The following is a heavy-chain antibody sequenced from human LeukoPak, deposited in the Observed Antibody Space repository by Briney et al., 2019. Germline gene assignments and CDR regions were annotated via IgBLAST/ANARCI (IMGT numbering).Heavy chain of an antibody. CDR3: ARQKQPDY. V-gene: IGHV5-51*01. CDR1: GYSFTNYW. CDR2: IYPGDSDN. Sequence: ESLKISCKGSGYSFTNYWIAWVRQMPGKGLEWMGIIYPGDSDNTYSPSFQGQVTISADKSISTAYLQWSSLKASDTAIYYCARQKQPDYWGQGTLVTVSS. D-gene: IGHD6-13*01. J-gene: IGHJ4*02.